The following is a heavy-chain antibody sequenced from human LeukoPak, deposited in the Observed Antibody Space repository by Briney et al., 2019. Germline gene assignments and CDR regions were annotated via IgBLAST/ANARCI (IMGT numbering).Heavy chain of an antibody. CDR1: GGSISSYY. J-gene: IGHJ6*03. D-gene: IGHD6-19*01. CDR2: IYTSGST. Sequence: PSETLSLTCTVSGGSISSYYWSWIRQPAGKGLEWIGRIYTSGSTNYNPSLKSRVTISVDKSKNQFSLKLSSVTAADTAVYYCARDPSSGWSNCYYYYMDVWGKGTTVTVSS. V-gene: IGHV4-4*07. CDR3: ARDPSSGWSNCYYYYMDV.